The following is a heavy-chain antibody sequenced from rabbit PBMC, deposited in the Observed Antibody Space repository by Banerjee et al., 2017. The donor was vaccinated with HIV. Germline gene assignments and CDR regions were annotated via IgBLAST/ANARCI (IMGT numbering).Heavy chain of an antibody. CDR2: INAVTGKA. Sequence: RQAPGKGLQWIACINAVTGKAVYATWAIGRFTFSKTSSTTVTLQMTSLTAADTATYFCLRGDDISYFNLWGQGTLVTVS. D-gene: IGHD2-1*01. V-gene: IGHV1S40*01. J-gene: IGHJ4*01. CDR3: LRGDDISYFNL.